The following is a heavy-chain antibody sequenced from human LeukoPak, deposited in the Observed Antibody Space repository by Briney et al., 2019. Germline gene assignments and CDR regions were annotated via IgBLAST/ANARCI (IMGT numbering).Heavy chain of an antibody. CDR1: ATISSSTYY. J-gene: IGHJ4*02. Sequence: PSETLSLTCTVSATISSSTYYWGWIRQPPGKGLEWIGSIYSDGNTFYNPSLKSRVNISVDTYKNQFSLKLSSVTAADTAVYYCARLTAGTVDYWGQGTLVTVSS. V-gene: IGHV4-39*01. D-gene: IGHD1-1*01. CDR2: IYSDGNT. CDR3: ARLTAGTVDY.